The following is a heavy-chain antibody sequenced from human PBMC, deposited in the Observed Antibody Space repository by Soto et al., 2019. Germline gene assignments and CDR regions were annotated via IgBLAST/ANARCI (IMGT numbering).Heavy chain of an antibody. CDR1: GGYISSGGYS. J-gene: IGHJ4*02. CDR2: IYHSGST. Sequence: SETLSLTCAVSGGYISSGGYSWSWIRQPPGKGLEWIGYIYHSGSTYYNPSLKSRVTISVDRSKNQFSLKLSSVTAADTAVYYCARGGVDYYDSSGYYFSPYYFDYWGQGTLVTVS. CDR3: ARGGVDYYDSSGYYFSPYYFDY. V-gene: IGHV4-30-2*01. D-gene: IGHD3-22*01.